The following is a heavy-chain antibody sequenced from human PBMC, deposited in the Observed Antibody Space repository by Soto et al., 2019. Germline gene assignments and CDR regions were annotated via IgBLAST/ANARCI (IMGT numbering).Heavy chain of an antibody. D-gene: IGHD1-26*01. V-gene: IGHV4-61*01. CDR2: IYYSGTT. CDR3: ARERTGDTTFFDY. Sequence: SETLSLTCTFSVGSVSIGSYYWSWIRQPPGKGLEWIGYIYYSGTTHYNPSLKSRVTISVDTSKKQFSLKLTSVTAADTAVYYCARERTGDTTFFDYWGRGTLVTVSS. J-gene: IGHJ4*02. CDR1: VGSVSIGSYY.